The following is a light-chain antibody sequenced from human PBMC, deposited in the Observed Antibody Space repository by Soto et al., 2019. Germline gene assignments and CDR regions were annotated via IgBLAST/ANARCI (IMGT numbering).Light chain of an antibody. CDR3: CSYAGSYTFDVV. CDR2: DVS. J-gene: IGLJ2*01. Sequence: QSVLTQPRSVSGPPGQSVTISCTGTSSDVGGYNYVSWYQQHPGKAPKLMIYDVSKRPSGVPDRFSGSKSGNTASLTISGLQAEDEADYYCCSYAGSYTFDVVFGGGTKVTVL. V-gene: IGLV2-11*01. CDR1: SSDVGGYNY.